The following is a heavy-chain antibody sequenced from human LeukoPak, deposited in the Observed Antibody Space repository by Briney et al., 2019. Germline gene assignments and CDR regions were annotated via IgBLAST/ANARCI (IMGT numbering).Heavy chain of an antibody. CDR1: GFTFDDHG. V-gene: IGHV3-20*04. CDR3: ARGGGSSCYFYFDY. D-gene: IGHD3-22*01. Sequence: GGSLRLSCAASGFTFDDHGMSWVRQAPGKGLEWVSGIKWDGGRTGYADSVKGRFTISRDNAKNSVYLQMSSLRAEDTAVYYCARGGGSSCYFYFDYWGQGTLVTVSS. CDR2: IKWDGGRT. J-gene: IGHJ4*02.